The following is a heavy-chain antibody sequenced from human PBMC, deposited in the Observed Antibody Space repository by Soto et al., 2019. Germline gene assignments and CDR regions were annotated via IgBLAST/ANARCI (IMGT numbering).Heavy chain of an antibody. CDR1: GYSFTSYW. CDR3: ARVVATTFYYYYGMDV. J-gene: IGHJ6*02. D-gene: IGHD5-12*01. CDR2: IYPGDSDT. Sequence: GESLKISCKGSGYSFTSYWIGWVRQMPGKGLEWMGTIYPGDSDTRYSPSFQGQVTISADKSISTAYLQWSSLKASDTAMYYCARVVATTFYYYYGMDVWGQGTTVTVSS. V-gene: IGHV5-51*01.